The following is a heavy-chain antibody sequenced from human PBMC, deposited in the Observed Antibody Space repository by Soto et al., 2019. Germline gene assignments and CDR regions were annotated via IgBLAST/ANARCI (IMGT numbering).Heavy chain of an antibody. Sequence: EVQLLESGGGLVQPGGSLRLSCAASGFTFSSYAMSWVRQAPGKGLEWVSAISGSGGSTYYADSVKGRFTISRDNFKNTLYLQMNSLRAEDTAVYYCAKDIYSSGWFDWYFDLWGRGTLVTVSS. CDR2: ISGSGGST. D-gene: IGHD6-19*01. V-gene: IGHV3-23*01. CDR1: GFTFSSYA. J-gene: IGHJ2*01. CDR3: AKDIYSSGWFDWYFDL.